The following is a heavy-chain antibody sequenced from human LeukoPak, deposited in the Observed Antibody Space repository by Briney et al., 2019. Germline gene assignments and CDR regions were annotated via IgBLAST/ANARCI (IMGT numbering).Heavy chain of an antibody. CDR3: AGGTESSSWTSRIDY. D-gene: IGHD6-13*01. CDR1: GGSISSYY. V-gene: IGHV4-59*08. CDR2: IYHGEST. Sequence: SETLSLTCTVSGGSISSYYWSRIRQPPGKGLEWIGYIYHGESTNYSPSLKSRVTISLETSKNQFSLNLSSVTAADTAVYYCAGGTESSSWTSRIDYWGQGTPVTVSS. J-gene: IGHJ4*02.